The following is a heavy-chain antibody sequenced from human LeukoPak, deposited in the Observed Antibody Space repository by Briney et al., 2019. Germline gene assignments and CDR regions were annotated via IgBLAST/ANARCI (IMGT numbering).Heavy chain of an antibody. CDR1: EYTFTGYY. D-gene: IGHD6-19*01. Sequence: ASVKVSCKASEYTFTGYYMHWVRQAPGQGLEWMGWINPNSGGTNYARKFQGRVTVTSDTSISTAYMELTSLRSDDTAVYYCARARNSGWSAGDYWGQGSLVAVSS. V-gene: IGHV1-2*02. J-gene: IGHJ4*02. CDR3: ARARNSGWSAGDY. CDR2: INPNSGGT.